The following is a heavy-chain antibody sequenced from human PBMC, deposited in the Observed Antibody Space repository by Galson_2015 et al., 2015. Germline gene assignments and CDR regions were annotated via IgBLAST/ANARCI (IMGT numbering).Heavy chain of an antibody. CDR3: ARDRGCSSTSCYYYYGMDV. Sequence: SLRLSCAASGFTFSSYSMNWVRQAPGKGLEWVSYISSSSSTIYYADSVKGRFTISRDNAKNSLYLQMNSLRDEDTAVYYCARDRGCSSTSCYYYYGMDVWGQGTTVTVSS. CDR1: GFTFSSYS. D-gene: IGHD2-2*01. J-gene: IGHJ6*02. CDR2: ISSSSSTI. V-gene: IGHV3-48*02.